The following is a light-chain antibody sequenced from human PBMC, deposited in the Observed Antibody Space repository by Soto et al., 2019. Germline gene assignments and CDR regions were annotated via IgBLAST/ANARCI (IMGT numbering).Light chain of an antibody. Sequence: DIHMTQSPSPMSAPLGERVTITCRASQSISNWLAWYQHKPGKAPKLLIYKASSLRSGVPSRFSGSGSGTEFTLTISSLQPDDFATYYCQQYNSYWAFGQGTKVDIK. J-gene: IGKJ1*01. V-gene: IGKV1-5*03. CDR2: KAS. CDR3: QQYNSYWA. CDR1: QSISNW.